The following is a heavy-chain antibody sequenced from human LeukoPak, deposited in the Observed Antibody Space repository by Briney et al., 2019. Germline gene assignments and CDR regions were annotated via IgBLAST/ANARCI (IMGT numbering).Heavy chain of an antibody. J-gene: IGHJ6*02. Sequence: GGSLRLSCAGFEFSFSKYWMSWVGQAGGRGREWVAIIKQDGSEKYYVDSLKGRFTISRDNSRSTLYLQMNSLRAEDTALYYCARDHGSGSQYGLDLWGQGTTVTVSS. CDR2: IKQDGSEK. V-gene: IGHV3-7*01. CDR3: ARDHGSGSQYGLDL. CDR1: EFSFSKYW. D-gene: IGHD3-10*01.